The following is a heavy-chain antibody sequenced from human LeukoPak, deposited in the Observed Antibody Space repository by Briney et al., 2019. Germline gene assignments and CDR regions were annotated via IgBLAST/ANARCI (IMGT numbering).Heavy chain of an antibody. CDR2: IHTSGTT. J-gene: IGHJ4*02. CDR1: GGSINGYF. D-gene: IGHD1-14*01. CDR3: ARDPAGHGRYFDY. Sequence: SETLSLTCTVSGGSINGYFCTWLPQSAGAGLECIGRIHTSGTTYYNPSLKSRVSMSVDTSNNKFSLRLNSVTAADTAVYYCARDPAGHGRYFDYWGQGALVTVSS. V-gene: IGHV4-4*07.